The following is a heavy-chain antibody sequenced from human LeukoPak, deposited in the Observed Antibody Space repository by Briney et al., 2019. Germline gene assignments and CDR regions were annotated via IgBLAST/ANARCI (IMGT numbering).Heavy chain of an antibody. J-gene: IGHJ3*02. CDR2: ISYDGTKE. CDR3: ARDGPVGYCSSTSCYDAFDI. D-gene: IGHD2-2*01. Sequence: GGSLRLSCAASGFTFSSYSMNWVRQAPGKGLEWVAHISYDGTKEYYADSVKGRFSISRDNSKNTLYLQMNSLRAEDTAVYYCARDGPVGYCSSTSCYDAFDIWGQGTMVTVSS. V-gene: IGHV3-30*03. CDR1: GFTFSSYS.